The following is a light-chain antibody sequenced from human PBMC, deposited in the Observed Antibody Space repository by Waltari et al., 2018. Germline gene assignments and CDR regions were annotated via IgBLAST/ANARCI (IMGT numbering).Light chain of an antibody. CDR2: EVT. V-gene: IGLV2-8*01. CDR3: SSYAGSNNLGV. J-gene: IGLJ2*01. Sequence: QSALTQPPSASGSPGQSVTISCTGTSSDVGGYNYVSWYQQYPGKVPKLMIYEVTERPSGVPGRFSGSKSGNTASLTVSGLQAEDEADYYCSSYAGSNNLGVFGGGTKLTVL. CDR1: SSDVGGYNY.